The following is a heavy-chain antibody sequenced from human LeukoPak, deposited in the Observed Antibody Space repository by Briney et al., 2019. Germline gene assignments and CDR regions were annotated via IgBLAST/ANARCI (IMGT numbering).Heavy chain of an antibody. CDR1: GGSFSGYY. J-gene: IGHJ4*02. CDR2: INHSGST. V-gene: IGHV4-34*01. D-gene: IGHD3-22*01. Sequence: SETLSLTCAVYGGSFSGYYWSWIRQPPGKGLEWIGEINHSGSTNYNPSLKSRVTISVDTSKNQFSLKLSSVTAADTAVYYCAAYDSSGYWYYFDYWGQGTLVTVSS. CDR3: AAYDSSGYWYYFDY.